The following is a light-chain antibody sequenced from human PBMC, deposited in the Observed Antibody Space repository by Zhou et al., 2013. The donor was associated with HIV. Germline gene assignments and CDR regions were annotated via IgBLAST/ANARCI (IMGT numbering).Light chain of an antibody. CDR1: SSDVGTYNY. CDR2: DVS. V-gene: IGLV2-14*03. Sequence: QSALTQPASVSGSPGQSITISCTGTSSDVGTYNYVSWYQQHPGEAPKLMIYDVSNRPSGVSNRFSGSKSGTSASLAITGLQAEDEADYHCQSYDSSLSGSVFGGGTKLTVL. J-gene: IGLJ2*01. CDR3: QSYDSSLSGSV.